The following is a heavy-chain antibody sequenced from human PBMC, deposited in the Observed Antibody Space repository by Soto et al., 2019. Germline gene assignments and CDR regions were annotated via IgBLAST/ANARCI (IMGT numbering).Heavy chain of an antibody. CDR3: AKVADCSGCGCWRWYFDL. D-gene: IGHD2-15*01. J-gene: IGHJ2*01. CDR2: ISWNSGSL. Sequence: EVQLVESGGGLVQPGRSLRLSCAASGFTFDDYAMHWVRQAPGKGLEWVSGISWNSGSLDYADSVKGRFTISRDNTKNSLYLQMSGLRSEDTALYYCAKVADCSGCGCWRWYFDLWGRGTLVTVSS. V-gene: IGHV3-9*01. CDR1: GFTFDDYA.